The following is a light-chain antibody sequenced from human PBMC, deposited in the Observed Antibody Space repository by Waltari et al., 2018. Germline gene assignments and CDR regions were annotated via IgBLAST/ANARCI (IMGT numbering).Light chain of an antibody. CDR1: QSVLYSSNNKNY. V-gene: IGKV4-1*01. CDR2: WAS. J-gene: IGKJ5*01. Sequence: DIVMTQSPDSLAVSLGERATINRKSSQSVLYSSNNKNYLAWYQPKPGQPPKLLIYWASTRESGVPDRFSGSGSGTDFTLTISSLQAEDVAVYYCQQYYSTPITFGQGTRLEIK. CDR3: QQYYSTPIT.